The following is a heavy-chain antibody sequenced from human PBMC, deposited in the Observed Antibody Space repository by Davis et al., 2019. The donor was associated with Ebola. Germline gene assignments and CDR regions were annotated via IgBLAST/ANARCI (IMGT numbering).Heavy chain of an antibody. CDR3: SRGGAVKFDY. Sequence: GESLKISCATSGFMFSVYAMSWVRQTPGKGLEWVANIKQDGSEIHYVDSVKGRFTISRDNTKNSLYLQMNSLRDEDTALYYCSRGGAVKFDYWGQGTLVTVSS. J-gene: IGHJ4*02. CDR2: IKQDGSEI. CDR1: GFMFSVYA. D-gene: IGHD4-17*01. V-gene: IGHV3-7*01.